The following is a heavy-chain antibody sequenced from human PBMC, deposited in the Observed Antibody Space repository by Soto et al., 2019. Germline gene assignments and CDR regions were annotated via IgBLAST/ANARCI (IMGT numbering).Heavy chain of an antibody. D-gene: IGHD1-26*01. CDR1: GGSSSSGDYY. CDR3: ARERREEYQGFGAGKGVDY. CDR2: IYYSGST. V-gene: IGHV4-31*03. J-gene: IGHJ4*02. Sequence: QVQLQESGPGLVKPSQTLSLTCTVSGGSSSSGDYYWSWIRQHPGKGLEWIGYIYYSGSTYYNPSLKSRVTISLDTSKNQFSLNLNSVTAADTAVYYCARERREEYQGFGAGKGVDYWGQGTLVTVSS.